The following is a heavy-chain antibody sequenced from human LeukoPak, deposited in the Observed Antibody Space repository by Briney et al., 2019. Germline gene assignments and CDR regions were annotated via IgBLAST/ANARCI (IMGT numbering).Heavy chain of an antibody. V-gene: IGHV4-39*01. CDR3: ATGLGYCSGGSCYSCFTQAPLDY. CDR2: IYYSGST. J-gene: IGHJ4*02. D-gene: IGHD2-15*01. Sequence: PSETLSLTCTVSGGSISSSSYYWGWIRQPPGKGLEWIGSIYYSGSTYYNPSLKSRVTISVDTSKNQFSLKLSSVTAAHTAMYYCATGLGYCSGGSCYSCFTQAPLDYWGQGTLVTVSS. CDR1: GGSISSSSYY.